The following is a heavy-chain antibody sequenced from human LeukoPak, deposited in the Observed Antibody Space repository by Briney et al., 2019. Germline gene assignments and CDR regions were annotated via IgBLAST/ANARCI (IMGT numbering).Heavy chain of an antibody. CDR3: VRDGEGIAISVNYWFDP. V-gene: IGHV1-8*01. Sequence: SVWVSCKASGFTFTNYDINWVRQTTGQGLEWMGWMNPVTGNTGYARQFQGRITMTRDTSTSTAYMELRSLKSEDTAVYYCVRDGEGIAISVNYWFDPWGQGTLVTVSS. D-gene: IGHD3-10*01. J-gene: IGHJ5*02. CDR1: GFTFTNYD. CDR2: MNPVTGNT.